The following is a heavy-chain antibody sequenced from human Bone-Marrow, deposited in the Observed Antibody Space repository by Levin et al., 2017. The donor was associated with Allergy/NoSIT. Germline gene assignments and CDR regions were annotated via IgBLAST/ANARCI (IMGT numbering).Heavy chain of an antibody. CDR2: IYYTGTT. Sequence: SETLSLTCTVSGVSISSGDYYWSWIRQPPGKGLEWIGYIYYTGTTYYNPSLKSRLTISLDMSKSQFSLKLSSVTAADTAVYYCVRARDNGYYFPFDYWGQGALVTVSS. J-gene: IGHJ4*02. CDR3: VRARDNGYYFPFDY. D-gene: IGHD3-22*01. V-gene: IGHV4-30-4*01. CDR1: GVSISSGDYY.